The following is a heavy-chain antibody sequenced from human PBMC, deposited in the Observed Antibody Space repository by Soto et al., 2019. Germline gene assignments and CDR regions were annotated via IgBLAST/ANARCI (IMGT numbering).Heavy chain of an antibody. CDR2: IIPILGIA. CDR3: ASRKEGYYDILTGPGRLDY. CDR1: GGTFSSYT. J-gene: IGHJ4*02. D-gene: IGHD3-9*01. Sequence: SVKVSCKASGGTFSSYTISWLRQAPGQGLEWMGRIIPILGIADYAQKFQGRVTITADKSTSTAYMELSSLRSEDTAVYYCASRKEGYYDILTGPGRLDYWGQGTLVTVSS. V-gene: IGHV1-69*02.